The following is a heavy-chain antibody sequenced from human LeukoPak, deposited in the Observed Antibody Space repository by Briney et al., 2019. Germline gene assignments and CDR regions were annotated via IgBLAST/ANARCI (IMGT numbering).Heavy chain of an antibody. CDR2: IWYDGSNK. J-gene: IGHJ3*02. CDR3: ARNQDYGVYNSVGAFDI. CDR1: GFTFSSYG. Sequence: GGSLRLSCAASGFTFSSYGMHWVCQAPGKGLEWVAVIWYDGSNKYYADSVKGRFTISRDNSKNTLYLQMNSLRAEDTAVYYCARNQDYGVYNSVGAFDIWGQGTMVTVSS. V-gene: IGHV3-33*01. D-gene: IGHD4-17*01.